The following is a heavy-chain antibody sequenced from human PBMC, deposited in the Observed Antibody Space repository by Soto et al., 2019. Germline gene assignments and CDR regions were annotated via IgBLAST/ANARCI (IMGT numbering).Heavy chain of an antibody. CDR3: ARRYGDQFDY. CDR1: GGSISSYY. CDR2: IYYSGST. Sequence: QVQLQESGPGLVKPSETLSLTCTVSGGSISSYYWSWIRQPPGKGLEWIGYIYYSGSTNYNPSLXGXVXIPXATSRNQFSLKLSSVTAADTAVYYCARRYGDQFDYWGQGTLVTVSS. V-gene: IGHV4-59*01. D-gene: IGHD4-17*01. J-gene: IGHJ4*02.